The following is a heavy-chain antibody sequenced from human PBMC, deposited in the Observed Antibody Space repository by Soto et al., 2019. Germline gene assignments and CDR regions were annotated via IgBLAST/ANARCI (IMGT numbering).Heavy chain of an antibody. J-gene: IGHJ6*02. V-gene: IGHV3-30-3*01. Sequence: QVQLVESGGGVVQPGRSLRLSCAASGFTFSTYAMEWVRQAPGKGLDWVALISYDGSDKYYADSVKGRFTISRDNSKNTLYLQMNSLRLEDTAVYYCARPVEPFYYYGMDLWGQGTTVTVSS. CDR2: ISYDGSDK. CDR1: GFTFSTYA. CDR3: ARPVEPFYYYGMDL.